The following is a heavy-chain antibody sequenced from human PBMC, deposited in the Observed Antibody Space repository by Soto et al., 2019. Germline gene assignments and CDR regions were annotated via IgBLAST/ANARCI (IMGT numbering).Heavy chain of an antibody. D-gene: IGHD3-10*01. J-gene: IGHJ6*02. CDR2: INSDGSST. CDR3: ARDMHYYGSGTQIWIGMDV. CDR1: GFTFSSYW. V-gene: IGHV3-74*01. Sequence: EVQLVESGGGLVQPGGSLRLSCAASGFTFSSYWMHWVRQAPGKGLVWVSRINSDGSSTSYADSVKGRFTISRDNAKNTLYLQMNSLRAEDTAVYYCARDMHYYGSGTQIWIGMDVWGQGTTVTVSS.